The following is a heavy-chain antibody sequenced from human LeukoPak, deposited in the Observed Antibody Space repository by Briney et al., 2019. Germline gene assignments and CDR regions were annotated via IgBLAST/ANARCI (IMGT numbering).Heavy chain of an antibody. V-gene: IGHV3-23*01. CDR2: VSGSDGNA. CDR3: AEDGSYYNFDS. J-gene: IGHJ4*02. Sequence: GGCLILSCAASGFTFSNYVMSWVRQAPGKGLEWVSVVSGSDGNAYYADSVKGRFTISRDNSKNTLYLQMNSLRAEDTAIYYCAEDGSYYNFDSWGQGTLVTVSS. CDR1: GFTFSNYV. D-gene: IGHD1-26*01.